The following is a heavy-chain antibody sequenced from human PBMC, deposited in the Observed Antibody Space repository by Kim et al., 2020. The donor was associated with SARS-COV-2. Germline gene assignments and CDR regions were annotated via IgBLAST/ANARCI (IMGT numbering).Heavy chain of an antibody. CDR3: TTDQGYYYDSSGYYSSPLYGMDV. V-gene: IGHV3-15*01. CDR1: GFTFSNAW. D-gene: IGHD3-22*01. CDR2: IKSKTDGGTT. J-gene: IGHJ6*02. Sequence: GGSLRLSCAASGFTFSNAWMSWVRQAPGKGLEWVGRIKSKTDGGTTDYAAPVKGRFTISRDDSKNTLYLQMNSLKTEDTAVYYCTTDQGYYYDSSGYYSSPLYGMDVWGQGTTVTVSS.